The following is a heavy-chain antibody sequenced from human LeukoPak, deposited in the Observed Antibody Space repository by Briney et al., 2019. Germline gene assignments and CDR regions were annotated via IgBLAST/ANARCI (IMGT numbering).Heavy chain of an antibody. CDR1: GYTFTGYY. Sequence: ASVKVSCKASGYTFTGYYMHWVRQAPGQGLAWMGWINPNSGGTNYAQKFQGRVTMTRDTSISTAYMELSRLRSDDTAVYYCARSDPGTGVIDYWGQGTLVTVSS. D-gene: IGHD2-8*02. V-gene: IGHV1-2*02. CDR3: ARSDPGTGVIDY. J-gene: IGHJ4*02. CDR2: INPNSGGT.